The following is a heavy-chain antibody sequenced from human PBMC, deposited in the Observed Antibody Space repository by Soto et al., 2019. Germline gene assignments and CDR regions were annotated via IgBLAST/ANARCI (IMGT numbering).Heavy chain of an antibody. V-gene: IGHV4-4*07. CDR2: VYSTGGT. CDR3: ARDLSGTGLDI. J-gene: IGHJ6*02. CDR1: GDSIGRFY. Sequence: SLTCNVSGDSIGRFYWSWIRQSAEKGLEWIGRVYSTGGTAYNPALKGRVTISLDRSNNHASLEMNSVTAADTAVYFCARDLSGTGLDIWGRGTRVTVSS. D-gene: IGHD1-26*01.